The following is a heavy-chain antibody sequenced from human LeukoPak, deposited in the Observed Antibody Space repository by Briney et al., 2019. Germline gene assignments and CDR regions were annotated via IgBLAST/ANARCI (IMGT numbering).Heavy chain of an antibody. CDR1: GGSINNYF. Sequence: PSETLSLTCNVSGGSINNYFWSWIRQPAGKGLEWIGRTYISGSTNYNPSLKSRVTMSLDTSKNQFSLKLTSVTAADTAVYYCARDIGMIGYYYYYMDVWGKGTTVTVSS. CDR2: TYISGST. D-gene: IGHD3-22*01. CDR3: ARDIGMIGYYYYYMDV. J-gene: IGHJ6*03. V-gene: IGHV4-4*07.